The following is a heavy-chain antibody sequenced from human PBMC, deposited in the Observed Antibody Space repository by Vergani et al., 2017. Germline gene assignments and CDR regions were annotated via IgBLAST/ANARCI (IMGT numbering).Heavy chain of an antibody. CDR1: GFSFRTNA. J-gene: IGHJ4*02. CDR3: TTDNDFSFDR. V-gene: IGHV3-48*02. Sequence: EVQLVESGGALVQPGGSLRLSCAASGFSFRTNAMNWVRQAPGKGLEWISYISIGETTAYYADSVKGRFTISRDNAKQSLYLQMNSLRDEDTAIYYCTTDNDFSFDRWGQGTLVIVSS. CDR2: ISIGETTA. D-gene: IGHD3-3*01.